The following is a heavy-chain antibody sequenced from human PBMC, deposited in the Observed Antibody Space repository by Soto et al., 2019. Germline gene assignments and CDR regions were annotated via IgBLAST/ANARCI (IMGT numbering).Heavy chain of an antibody. D-gene: IGHD7-27*01. Sequence: PGGSLRLSCVASGFMFSGYEMNWVRQAPGKGLAWVAYISKSGTTKYYAESVKGRFTISRDTAKNTIYLQMNSLRVDDTAVYYCARVGTIALHYWGQGTLVPVSS. CDR1: GFMFSGYE. CDR2: ISKSGTTK. CDR3: ARVGTIALHY. V-gene: IGHV3-48*03. J-gene: IGHJ1*01.